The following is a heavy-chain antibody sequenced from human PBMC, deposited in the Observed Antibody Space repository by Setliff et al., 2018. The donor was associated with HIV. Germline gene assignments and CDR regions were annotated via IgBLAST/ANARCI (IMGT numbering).Heavy chain of an antibody. CDR2: MHPNSGAT. CDR3: ATSTSRFFWNGFYQGGFGSRNSHSFEN. V-gene: IGHV1-2*02. J-gene: IGHJ4*02. Sequence: ASVQVSCKTSGYTFTASYLHWVRQAPGQGLQWMGWMHPNSGATKYAQKFRDRVTLTGDTSISTASMELSSLKSDDTAMYYCATSTSRFFWNGFYQGGFGSRNSHSFENWGQGTQVTVSS. CDR1: GYTFTASY. D-gene: IGHD3-3*01.